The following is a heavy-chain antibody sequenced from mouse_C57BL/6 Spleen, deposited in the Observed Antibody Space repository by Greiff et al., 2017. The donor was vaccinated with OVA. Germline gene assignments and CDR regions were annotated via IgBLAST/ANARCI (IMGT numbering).Heavy chain of an antibody. CDR1: GYSITSGYY. V-gene: IGHV3-6*01. J-gene: IGHJ4*01. CDR3: ARDTTAYYAMDY. CDR2: ISYDGSN. D-gene: IGHD1-2*01. Sequence: VQLKESGPGLVKPSQSLSLTCSVTGYSITSGYYWNWIRQFPGNKLEWMGYISYDGSNNYNPSLKNRISITRDTSKYQFFLKLNSVTTEDTATYYCARDTTAYYAMDYWGQGTSVTVSS.